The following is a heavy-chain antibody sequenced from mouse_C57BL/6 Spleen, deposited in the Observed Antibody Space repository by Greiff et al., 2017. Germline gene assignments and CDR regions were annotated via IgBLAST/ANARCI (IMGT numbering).Heavy chain of an antibody. D-gene: IGHD1-1*01. Sequence: VQLQQSGAELVRPGASVKLSCTASGFNIKDDYMPWVKQRPEQGLEWIGWIDPENGDTEYASKFQGKATITADTSSNTAYLQLSSLTSEDTAVYYCTTSPVYGSNWYFDVWGTGTTVTVSS. J-gene: IGHJ1*03. CDR1: GFNIKDDY. CDR2: IDPENGDT. V-gene: IGHV14-4*01. CDR3: TTSPVYGSNWYFDV.